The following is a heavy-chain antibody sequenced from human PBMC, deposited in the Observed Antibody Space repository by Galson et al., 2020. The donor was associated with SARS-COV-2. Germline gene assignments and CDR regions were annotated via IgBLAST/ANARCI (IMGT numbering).Heavy chain of an antibody. J-gene: IGHJ4*02. D-gene: IGHD1-1*01. V-gene: IGHV3-7*01. CDR3: AKDRHWNSLDL. Sequence: GESLKISCAASGFTFTHYWMSWVRQAPGKGLEWVANINQDGSAKNYVDSVRGRFTIPRDNANNSLFLQINSLRAEDTAVYYCAKDRHWNSLDLGGRGTLVTISA. CDR2: INQDGSAK. CDR1: GFTFTHYW.